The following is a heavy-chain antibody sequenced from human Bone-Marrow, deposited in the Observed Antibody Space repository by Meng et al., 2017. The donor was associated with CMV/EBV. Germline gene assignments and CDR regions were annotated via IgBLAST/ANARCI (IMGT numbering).Heavy chain of an antibody. J-gene: IGHJ5*02. CDR2: IIPIFGTA. CDR1: GGTFSSYA. V-gene: IGHV1-69*05. D-gene: IGHD1-26*01. Sequence: SVKVSCKASGGTFSSYAISWVRQAPGQGLEWMGGIIPIFGTANYAQKFQGRVTITTDESTSTAYMELSSLRSEDTAVYYCACRVGATTNWFDPWGQGTLVTVSS. CDR3: ACRVGATTNWFDP.